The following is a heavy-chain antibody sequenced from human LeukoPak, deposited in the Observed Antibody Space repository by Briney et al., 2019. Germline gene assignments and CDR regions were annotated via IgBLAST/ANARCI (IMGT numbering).Heavy chain of an antibody. CDR1: GGSISSDDSY. Sequence: SETLSLTCTVSGGSISSDDSYWSWIRQPAGKGLEWIGRIYTSGSTDYNPSLKSRVTISLDTSKNQFSLKLSSVTAADTAVYYCARVTGYMIEDYFDYWGQGTLVTVSS. J-gene: IGHJ4*02. CDR2: IYTSGST. D-gene: IGHD3-22*01. V-gene: IGHV4-61*02. CDR3: ARVTGYMIEDYFDY.